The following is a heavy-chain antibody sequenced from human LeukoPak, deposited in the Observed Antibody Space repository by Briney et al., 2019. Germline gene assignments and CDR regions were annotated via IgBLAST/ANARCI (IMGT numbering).Heavy chain of an antibody. CDR2: IYSNGNT. D-gene: IGHD4-17*01. V-gene: IGHV3-66*01. J-gene: IGHJ4*02. CDR3: TYGDYPLTY. CDR1: GLTVTNNY. Sequence: GGSLRLSCAASGLTVTNNYWNWVRQPPGKGPEWISLIYSNGNTRYADSVKGRFTFSRDNSKNTLYLQMNSLRAEDTAVYYCTYGDYPLTYWGQGTLVSVSS.